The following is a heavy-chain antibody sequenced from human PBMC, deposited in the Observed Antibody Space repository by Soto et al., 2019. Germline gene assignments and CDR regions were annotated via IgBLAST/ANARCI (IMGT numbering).Heavy chain of an antibody. D-gene: IGHD3-16*01. CDR2: ISYRGTT. CDR1: GGSFYGYS. Sequence: PSETLSLTCNVSGGSFYGYSWSWFRQTSGKGLEWSGDISYRGTTSYSPSLKSRLMISLDTSNNQFSLKVASVTAADTAVYYCARALLGFSYGYGGYFDPWGPGTLVTVSS. CDR3: ARALLGFSYGYGGYFDP. J-gene: IGHJ4*02. V-gene: IGHV4-34*01.